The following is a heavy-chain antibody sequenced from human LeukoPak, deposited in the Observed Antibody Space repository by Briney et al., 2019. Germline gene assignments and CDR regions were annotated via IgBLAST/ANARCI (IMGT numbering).Heavy chain of an antibody. J-gene: IGHJ4*02. V-gene: IGHV3-53*05. CDR1: GFTVSSNH. Sequence: GGSLRLSCAVSGFTVSSNHMSWVRQAPGKGLEWVSVFYSGGDTHYADSVKGRFTISRDNSKNTLYLQMNSLRAEDTAVYYCAKDRYSSGWYEAFDYWGQGTLVTVSS. D-gene: IGHD6-19*01. CDR3: AKDRYSSGWYEAFDY. CDR2: FYSGGDT.